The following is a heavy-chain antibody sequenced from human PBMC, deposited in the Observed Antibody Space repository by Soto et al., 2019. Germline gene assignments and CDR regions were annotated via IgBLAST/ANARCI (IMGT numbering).Heavy chain of an antibody. Sequence: GASVKVSCKASRYTFTDYYMHWVRQSPGQGLEWMGWIHPNSGVTKFPQKFQGRVIMTRDTSISTVYMELSRLTSDDTAVYYCARAGLTTLELATMYWGQGPLVTVSS. D-gene: IGHD5-12*01. CDR1: RYTFTDYY. CDR2: IHPNSGVT. CDR3: ARAGLTTLELATMY. V-gene: IGHV1-2*02. J-gene: IGHJ4*02.